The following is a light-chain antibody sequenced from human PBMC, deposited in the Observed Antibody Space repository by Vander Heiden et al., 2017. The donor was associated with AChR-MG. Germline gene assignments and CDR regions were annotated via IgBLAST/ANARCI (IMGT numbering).Light chain of an antibody. CDR2: GNK. CDR3: QSYDSSLSSWV. V-gene: IGLV1-40*01. J-gene: IGLJ3*02. Sequence: QSVLTQPPSVSGAPGQRVTISCTGTSSNLGADYDVHWSQQFPGTAPKLLIYGNKNRPAGVPDRFSGSKSGTSASLAITGLQAEDEADYYCQSYDSSLSSWVFGGGSKLTVL. CDR1: SSNLGADYD.